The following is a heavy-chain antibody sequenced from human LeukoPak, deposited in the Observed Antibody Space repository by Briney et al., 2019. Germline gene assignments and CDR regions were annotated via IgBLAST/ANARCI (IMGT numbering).Heavy chain of an antibody. Sequence: GGSLRLSCAVSGFTFSGFWMSWSRQAPGKGQEWVASINSDGSEGYYADVVKGRFTISRDNAKNSLYLQINSLRAEDTAVYYCARSSYSSSSSVWGQGTMVTVSS. V-gene: IGHV3-7*03. J-gene: IGHJ3*01. CDR2: INSDGSEG. D-gene: IGHD6-6*01. CDR3: ARSSYSSSSSV. CDR1: GFTFSGFW.